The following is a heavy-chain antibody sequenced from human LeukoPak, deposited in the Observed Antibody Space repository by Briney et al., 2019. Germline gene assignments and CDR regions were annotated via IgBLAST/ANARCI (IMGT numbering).Heavy chain of an antibody. Sequence: SETLSLTCAVYGVSLSGYYWSWIRQPPGKGLEWIGEINHSGSTNYNPSLKSRVTISVDTSKNQFSLKLSSVTAADTAVYYCASRARGYYDFWSSSYYFDYWGQGTLVTVSS. D-gene: IGHD3-3*01. CDR1: GVSLSGYY. V-gene: IGHV4-34*01. CDR3: ASRARGYYDFWSSSYYFDY. CDR2: INHSGST. J-gene: IGHJ4*02.